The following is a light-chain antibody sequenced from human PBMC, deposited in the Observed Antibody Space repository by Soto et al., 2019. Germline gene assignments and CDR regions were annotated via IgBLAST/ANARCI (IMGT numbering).Light chain of an antibody. CDR3: QQYNHWPVT. J-gene: IGKJ4*01. CDR2: GAS. Sequence: EIVMTQSPATLAVSPGETTRLSCRASQSINSDVAWYQQKLGQTPRLLIHGASTRATGIAARFSGSGSGTEFTLTISGLQSEDFATYYCQQYNHWPVTFGGGTKVEIK. V-gene: IGKV3-15*01. CDR1: QSINSD.